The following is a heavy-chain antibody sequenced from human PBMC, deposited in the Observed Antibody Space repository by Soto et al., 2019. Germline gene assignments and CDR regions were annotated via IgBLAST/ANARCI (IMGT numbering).Heavy chain of an antibody. J-gene: IGHJ4*02. CDR1: GGSFSVYY. D-gene: IGHD7-27*01. V-gene: IGHV4-34*01. CDR3: ARSHRDNWGSPDYFDY. Sequence: SETLSFTCAVYGGSFSVYYWSWIRQPPGKGLEWIGEINHSGSTNYNPSLKSRVSISVDTSKNQFSLRLTSVAAADTAVYYCARSHRDNWGSPDYFDYWGQGTLVTVS. CDR2: INHSGST.